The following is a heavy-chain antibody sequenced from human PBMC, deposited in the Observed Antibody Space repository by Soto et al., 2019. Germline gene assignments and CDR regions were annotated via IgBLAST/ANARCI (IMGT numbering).Heavy chain of an antibody. CDR2: ISAYNGNT. Sequence: ASVKVSCKASGYTFTGYGISWVRQAPGQGLEWMGWISAYNGNTNYAQKLQGRVTMTTDTSTSTAYMELRSLRSDDTAVYYCARESVEYYYDSSGYYYVLWGQGTLVTVSS. CDR1: GYTFTGYG. J-gene: IGHJ4*02. D-gene: IGHD3-22*01. V-gene: IGHV1-18*04. CDR3: ARESVEYYYDSSGYYYVL.